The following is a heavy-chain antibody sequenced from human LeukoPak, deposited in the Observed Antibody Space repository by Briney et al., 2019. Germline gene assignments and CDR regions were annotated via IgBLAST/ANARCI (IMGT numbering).Heavy chain of an antibody. D-gene: IGHD1-1*01. CDR3: ARVLENY. V-gene: IGHV3-30*02. J-gene: IGHJ4*02. Sequence: PGGSLRLSCAASGFIFSNYGMHWVRQAPGKGLEWVAFIRYDGSNKYHADSVKGRFTISRDNAKNSLYLQMNSLRAEDTAVYYCARVLENYWGQGTLVTVSS. CDR1: GFIFSNYG. CDR2: IRYDGSNK.